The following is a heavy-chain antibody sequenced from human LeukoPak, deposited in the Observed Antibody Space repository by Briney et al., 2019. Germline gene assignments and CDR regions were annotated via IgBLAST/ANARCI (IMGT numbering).Heavy chain of an antibody. CDR2: IIPIFGTA. J-gene: IGHJ4*02. Sequence: ASVKVSCKASGGTFSSYAISWVRQAPGQGLEWMGGIIPIFGTANYAQKFQGRVTITADESTSTAYMELSSLRSEDTAVYYCARDLVDRGVFFDYWGQGTLVTVSS. D-gene: IGHD3-10*01. CDR3: ARDLVDRGVFFDY. CDR1: GGTFSSYA. V-gene: IGHV1-69*13.